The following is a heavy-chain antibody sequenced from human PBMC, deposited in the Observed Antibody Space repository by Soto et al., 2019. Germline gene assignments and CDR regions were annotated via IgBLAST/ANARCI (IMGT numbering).Heavy chain of an antibody. D-gene: IGHD6-13*01. Sequence: GGSLRLSCAASGFTFSSYSMNWIRQAPGKGLEWISYISISSSTISYADSVKGRFTVSRDNAKNSLYLQMNSLSDEDTAVYYCARNKAMGSTWPLDYWGQGTLVTDSS. CDR3: ARNKAMGSTWPLDY. CDR1: GFTFSSYS. V-gene: IGHV3-48*02. J-gene: IGHJ4*02. CDR2: ISISSSTI.